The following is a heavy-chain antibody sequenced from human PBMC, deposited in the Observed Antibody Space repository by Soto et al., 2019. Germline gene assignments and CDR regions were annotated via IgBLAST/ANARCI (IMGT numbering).Heavy chain of an antibody. CDR3: AGHSGWSN. CDR2: ISYDGSNK. D-gene: IGHD6-19*01. J-gene: IGHJ4*02. CDR1: GFTFSSYA. V-gene: IGHV3-30-3*01. Sequence: HPGGSLRLSCAASGFTFSSYAMHWVRQAPGKGLEWVAVISYDGSNKYYADSVKGRFTISRDNSKNTLYLQMNSLRAEDTAVYYCAGHSGWSNWGQGTLVTVSS.